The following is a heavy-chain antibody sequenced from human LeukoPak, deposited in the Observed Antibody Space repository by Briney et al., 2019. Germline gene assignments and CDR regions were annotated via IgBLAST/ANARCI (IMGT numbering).Heavy chain of an antibody. CDR2: INPNSGGT. CDR1: GYTFTGYY. Sequence: AASVKVSCKASGYTFTGYYMHWVRQAPGQGLEWMGWINPNSGGTNYAQKFQGRVTMTRDTSISTAYMELSRLRSDDTAVYYCARGGGYNAPSFDYWGQGTLVTVSS. J-gene: IGHJ4*02. CDR3: ARGGGYNAPSFDY. V-gene: IGHV1-2*02. D-gene: IGHD5-24*01.